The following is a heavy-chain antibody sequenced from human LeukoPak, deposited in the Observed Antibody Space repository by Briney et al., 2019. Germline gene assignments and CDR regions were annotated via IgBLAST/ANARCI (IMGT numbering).Heavy chain of an antibody. CDR2: LTGSVGNT. J-gene: IGHJ6*03. V-gene: IGHV3-23*01. Sequence: GGSLRLSCAPSGFTFSIYAMSWVGQAPGKGLVWCSGLTGSVGNTYYADSVKGRFTISRNNAKTTLSLQMNSLRAEDAAVYYCVKFRGIQHYNYHMDVWGKGTTVTVSS. CDR1: GFTFSIYA. D-gene: IGHD3-10*01. CDR3: VKFRGIQHYNYHMDV.